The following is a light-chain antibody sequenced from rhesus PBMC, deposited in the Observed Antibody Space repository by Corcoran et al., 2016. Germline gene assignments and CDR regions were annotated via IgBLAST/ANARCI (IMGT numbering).Light chain of an antibody. V-gene: IGLV2S7*01. Sequence: QSAPTQPPSVSGSPGQSVTISCTGTSSDVGGYTYVYWYQQHPGKAPKLMIYEVSKRPSGVSDRCSGSKSGNTASLTISGLQAEDEADYYCCSYTPSSTYIFGAGTRLTVL. CDR3: CSYTPSSTYI. CDR2: EVS. J-gene: IGLJ1*01. CDR1: SSDVGGYTY.